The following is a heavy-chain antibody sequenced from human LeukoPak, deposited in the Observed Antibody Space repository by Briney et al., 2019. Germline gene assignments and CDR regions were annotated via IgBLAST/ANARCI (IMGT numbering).Heavy chain of an antibody. CDR3: ARADIVVVPAPIYYYYYGMDV. J-gene: IGHJ6*04. V-gene: IGHV4-34*01. CDR2: INHSGST. D-gene: IGHD2-2*01. Sequence: SETLSLTCAVYGGSFSGYYWSWIRQPPGKGLEWIGEINHSGSTNYNPSLKSRVTISVDTSKNQFSLKLSSVTAADTAVYYCARADIVVVPAPIYYYYYGMDVWGKGTTVTVSS. CDR1: GGSFSGYY.